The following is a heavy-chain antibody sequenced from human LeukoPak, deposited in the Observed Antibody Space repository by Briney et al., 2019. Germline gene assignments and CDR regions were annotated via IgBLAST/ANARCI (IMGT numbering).Heavy chain of an antibody. V-gene: IGHV4-59*01. D-gene: IGHD3-22*01. Sequence: SETLSLTCTVSGGSISSYYWSWIRQPPGKGLEWIGYNYYSGSTNYNPSLKSRVTISVDTSKNQFSLKLSSVTAADTAVYYCARDYDSSGYPFFWGQGTLVTVSS. CDR2: NYYSGST. CDR1: GGSISSYY. J-gene: IGHJ4*02. CDR3: ARDYDSSGYPFF.